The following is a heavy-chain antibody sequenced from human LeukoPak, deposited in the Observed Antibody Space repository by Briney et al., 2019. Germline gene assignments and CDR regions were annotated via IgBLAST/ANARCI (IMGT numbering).Heavy chain of an antibody. CDR2: IYPSGGGS. CDR1: GYTFTNCY. J-gene: IGHJ4*02. CDR3: ARAYSGYSIDF. Sequence: GASVKVSCKASGYTFTNCYMHWVRQAPGHGLVWMGIIYPSGGGSSYAQKFQGRVTMTRDTSTSTVYMELSSLTSEDTAVYYCARAYSGYSIDFWGQGTLVAVSS. V-gene: IGHV1-46*01. D-gene: IGHD3-22*01.